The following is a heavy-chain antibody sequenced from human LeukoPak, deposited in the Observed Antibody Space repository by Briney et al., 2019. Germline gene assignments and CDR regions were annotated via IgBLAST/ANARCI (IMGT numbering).Heavy chain of an antibody. Sequence: GASVKLSCKASGRTFSSNSISWVRQSPGQGLESIGGIIPIFGTAGYAQKFQGGVTITADESTSTAYMELSSLRSEDTAVYYCPRHNAPDYHIFTGPLVARPYYYYYGMDVWGQGTTVTASS. J-gene: IGHJ6*02. CDR1: GRTFSSNS. V-gene: IGHV1-69*13. CDR3: PRHNAPDYHIFTGPLVARPYYYYYGMDV. D-gene: IGHD3-9*01. CDR2: IIPIFGTA.